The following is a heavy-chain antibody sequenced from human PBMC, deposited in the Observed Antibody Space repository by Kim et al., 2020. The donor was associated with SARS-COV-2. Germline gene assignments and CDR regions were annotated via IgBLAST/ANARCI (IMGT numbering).Heavy chain of an antibody. CDR3: ARRVDTYWFDP. Sequence: SETLSLTCTVSGGSISSSSYYWGWIRQPPGKGLEWIGSIYYSGSTYYNPALKSRVTISVDTSKNQFSLKLSSVTAADTAVYYCARRVDTYWFDPWGQGTLVTVSS. D-gene: IGHD5-18*01. CDR2: IYYSGST. V-gene: IGHV4-39*01. CDR1: GGSISSSSYY. J-gene: IGHJ5*02.